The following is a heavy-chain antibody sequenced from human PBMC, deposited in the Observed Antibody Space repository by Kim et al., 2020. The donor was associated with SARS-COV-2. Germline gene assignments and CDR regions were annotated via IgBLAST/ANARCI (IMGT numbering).Heavy chain of an antibody. D-gene: IGHD2-15*01. CDR3: VRREGYCSLSSCYGAYFDY. CDR1: GFTFSDYA. Sequence: GGSLRLSCTGFGFTFSDYAISWVRHVPGNGLEWVSSISSSGTYVFDADSVKGRFTISRDNAKNSVHLQMNSLRVEDTAVYFCVRREGYCSLSSCYGAYFDYWGQGTLVSVSS. CDR2: ISSSGTYV. J-gene: IGHJ4*02. V-gene: IGHV3-21*01.